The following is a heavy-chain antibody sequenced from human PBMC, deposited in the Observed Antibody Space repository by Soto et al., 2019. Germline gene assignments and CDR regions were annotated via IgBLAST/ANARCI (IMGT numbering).Heavy chain of an antibody. CDR3: ATSPHTVTLDDY. Sequence: QVQLVESGGAVVQPGRSLRLSCAASGFTFSSYAMHWVRQAPGKGLEWVAVISYDGREKYYVDSVKGRFTISRDNSKNTLSLQMNSLRAEDTALYYGATSPHTVTLDDYWGQGTLVTVSS. D-gene: IGHD4-17*01. CDR2: ISYDGREK. CDR1: GFTFSSYA. J-gene: IGHJ4*02. V-gene: IGHV3-30-3*01.